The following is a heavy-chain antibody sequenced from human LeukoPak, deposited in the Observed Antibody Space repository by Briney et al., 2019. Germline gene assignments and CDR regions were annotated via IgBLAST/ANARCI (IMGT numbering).Heavy chain of an antibody. Sequence: GRSLRLSCAASGFTFSSYAMHWVRQAPGKGLEWVAVISYDGSNKYYADSVKGRFTIFRDNSKNTLYLQMNSLRAEDTAVYYCAMGGSFDYWGQGTLVTVSS. CDR3: AMGGSFDY. V-gene: IGHV3-30-3*01. D-gene: IGHD3-16*01. CDR2: ISYDGSNK. J-gene: IGHJ4*02. CDR1: GFTFSSYA.